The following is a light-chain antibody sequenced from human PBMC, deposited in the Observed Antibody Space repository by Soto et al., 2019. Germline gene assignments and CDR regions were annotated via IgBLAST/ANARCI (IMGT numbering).Light chain of an antibody. V-gene: IGKV1-5*01. Sequence: DIQMTQSPSTLSASVGDRVTITCRASQSIANWLAWYQQKPGKAPKLLIYDAASLGSGVPSRSSGSGSGTECTLSISSLQPDDFATYYCQHYSGYQYTFGQGTRLEIK. J-gene: IGKJ2*01. CDR3: QHYSGYQYT. CDR2: DAA. CDR1: QSIANW.